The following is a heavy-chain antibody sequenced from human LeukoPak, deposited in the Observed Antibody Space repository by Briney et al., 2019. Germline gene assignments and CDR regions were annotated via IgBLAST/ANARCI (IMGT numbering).Heavy chain of an antibody. D-gene: IGHD1-26*01. V-gene: IGHV4-4*02. Sequence: GSLRLSCAASGFTVRSNYMSWVRQPPGKGLEWIGEIYHSGSTNYNPSLKSRVTISVDKSKNQFSLKLSSVTAADTAVYYCARGVGDYWGQGTLVTVSS. CDR1: GFTVRSNY. J-gene: IGHJ4*02. CDR2: IYHSGST. CDR3: ARGVGDY.